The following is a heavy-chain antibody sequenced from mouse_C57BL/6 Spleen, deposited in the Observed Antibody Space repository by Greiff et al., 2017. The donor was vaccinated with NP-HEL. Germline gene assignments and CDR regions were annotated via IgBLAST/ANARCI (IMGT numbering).Heavy chain of an antibody. V-gene: IGHV1-52*01. CDR2: IDPSDSET. J-gene: IGHJ2*01. Sequence: QVQLKQPGAELVRPGSSVKLSCKASGYTFTSYWMHWVKQRPIQGLEWIGNIDPSDSETHYNQKFKDKATLTVDKSSSTAYMQLSSLTSEDSAVYYCARRYYGSSQYYFDYWGQGTTLTVSS. D-gene: IGHD1-1*01. CDR3: ARRYYGSSQYYFDY. CDR1: GYTFTSYW.